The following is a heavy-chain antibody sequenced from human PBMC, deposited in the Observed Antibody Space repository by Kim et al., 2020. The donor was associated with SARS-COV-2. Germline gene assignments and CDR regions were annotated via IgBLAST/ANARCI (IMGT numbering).Heavy chain of an antibody. D-gene: IGHD1-1*01. CDR3: ARHGNYYYYYGMDV. V-gene: IGHV5-51*01. J-gene: IGHJ6*02. Sequence: PTFQGQVTISADKSISTAYLQWSNLKASDTAMYYCARHGNYYYYYGMDVWGQGTTVTVSS.